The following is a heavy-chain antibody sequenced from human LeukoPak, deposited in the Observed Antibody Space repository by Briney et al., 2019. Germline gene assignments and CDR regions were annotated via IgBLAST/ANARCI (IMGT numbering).Heavy chain of an antibody. J-gene: IGHJ5*02. CDR1: GFTFSSYS. D-gene: IGHD1-14*01. V-gene: IGHV3-21*01. Sequence: PGGSLRLSCAASGFTFSSYSMNWVRQAPGEGLEWVSSISSSSSYIYYADSVKGRFTISRDNAKNSLYLQMNSLRAEDTAVYYCAGDASQYDRISDNNWFDPWGQGTLVTVSS. CDR2: ISSSSSYI. CDR3: AGDASQYDRISDNNWFDP.